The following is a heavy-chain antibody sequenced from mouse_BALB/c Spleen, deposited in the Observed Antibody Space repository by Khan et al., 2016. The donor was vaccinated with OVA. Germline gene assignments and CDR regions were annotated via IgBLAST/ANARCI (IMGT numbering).Heavy chain of an antibody. Sequence: LKQSGAELVKAGASVKMSCKASCYTFTSYWMHWVKQRLGQGLEWFSETNPTNGRTYYNEKFKSKATLTVDKSSSTAYMLLSGPTFEDSAVYYGARIKKIVATYFDYWGQGTTLTVSS. V-gene: IGHV1S81*02. CDR1: CYTFTSYW. J-gene: IGHJ2*01. CDR2: TNPTNGRT. D-gene: IGHD1-1*01. CDR3: ARIKKIVATYFDY.